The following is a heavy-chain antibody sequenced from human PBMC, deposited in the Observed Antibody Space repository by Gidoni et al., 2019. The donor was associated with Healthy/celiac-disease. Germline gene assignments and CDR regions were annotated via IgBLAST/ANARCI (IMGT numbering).Heavy chain of an antibody. CDR1: GFTFSSYA. J-gene: IGHJ4*02. V-gene: IGHV3-23*01. CDR2: ISGSGGST. CDR3: AKDRPPIVVVTAIPDY. D-gene: IGHD2-21*02. Sequence: EVQLLESGGGLVQPGGSLRLSCAASGFTFSSYAMSWVRQAPGKGLEWVSAISGSGGSTYYADSVKGRFTISRDNSKNTLYLQMNSLRAEDTAVYYCAKDRPPIVVVTAIPDYWGQGTLVTVSS.